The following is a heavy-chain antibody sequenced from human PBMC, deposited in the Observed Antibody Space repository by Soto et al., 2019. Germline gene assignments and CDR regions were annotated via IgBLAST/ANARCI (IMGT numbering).Heavy chain of an antibody. V-gene: IGHV4-39*01. Sequence: SETLSLTCTVSGGSISSSSYYWGWIRQPPGKGLEWIGSIYYSGSTYYNPSLKSRVTISVDTSKNQFSRKLSSVTAADTAVYYCARYNAASGTYYFDYWGQGALVTVSS. CDR3: ARYNAASGTYYFDY. D-gene: IGHD6-13*01. CDR2: IYYSGST. CDR1: GGSISSSSYY. J-gene: IGHJ4*02.